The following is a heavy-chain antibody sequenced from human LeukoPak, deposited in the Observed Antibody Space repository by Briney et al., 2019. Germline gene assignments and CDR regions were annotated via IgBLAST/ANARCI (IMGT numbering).Heavy chain of an antibody. V-gene: IGHV3-21*04. J-gene: IGHJ4*02. CDR3: AKAEGYDILTGLDY. D-gene: IGHD3-9*01. CDR1: GFSFSSYT. Sequence: GGSLRLSCAASGFSFSSYTMNWVRQAPGKGLEWVSIISSSSSYIYYADSVKGRFTISRDNAKNALYLQMNSLRTEDTAVYYCAKAEGYDILTGLDYWGQGTLVTVSS. CDR2: ISSSSSYI.